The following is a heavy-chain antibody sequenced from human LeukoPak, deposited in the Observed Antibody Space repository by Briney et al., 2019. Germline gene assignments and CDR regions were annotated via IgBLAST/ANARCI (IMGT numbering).Heavy chain of an antibody. CDR1: GFTFSSYW. CDR2: IKQDGSEK. D-gene: IGHD2-2*01. Sequence: GSLRLSCAASGFTFSSYWMSWVRQAPGKGLEWVANIKQDGSEKYYVDSVKGRFTISRDNAKNSLYLQMNSLRAEDTAVYYCASAYCSSTSCYPYWGQGTLVTVSS. CDR3: ASAYCSSTSCYPY. J-gene: IGHJ4*02. V-gene: IGHV3-7*01.